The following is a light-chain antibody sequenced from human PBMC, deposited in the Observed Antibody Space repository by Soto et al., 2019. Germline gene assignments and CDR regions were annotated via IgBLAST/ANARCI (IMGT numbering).Light chain of an antibody. CDR1: SCNIGLND. J-gene: IGLJ2*01. Sequence: QSVLTQPPSASGTPGQTVTISCSGSSCNIGLNDVHWYRQLSGTAPQILIYDTNQQATGVPDRFSGSRSGTSASLAIHGLQSEDEADYHCAAWDDSLNGPVFGGGTKLTVL. V-gene: IGLV1-44*01. CDR2: DTN. CDR3: AAWDDSLNGPV.